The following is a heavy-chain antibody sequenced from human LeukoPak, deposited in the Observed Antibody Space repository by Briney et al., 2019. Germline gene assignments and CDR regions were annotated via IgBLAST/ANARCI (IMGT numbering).Heavy chain of an antibody. V-gene: IGHV4-61*02. CDR3: ARENYYDSSGYYYYYYYYMDV. J-gene: IGHJ6*03. CDR1: GGSISSGSYY. Sequence: SQTLSLTCTVSGGSISSGSYYWSWIRQPAGKGLEWIGRIYTSGSTNYNPSLKSRVTISVDTSKNQFPLKLSSVTAADTAVYYCARENYYDSSGYYYYYYYYMDVWGKGTTVTVSS. CDR2: IYTSGST. D-gene: IGHD3-22*01.